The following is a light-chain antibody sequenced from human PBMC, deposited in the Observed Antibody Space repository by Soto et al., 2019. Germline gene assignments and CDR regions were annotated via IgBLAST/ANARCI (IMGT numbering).Light chain of an antibody. CDR1: QSVLYSSNNKNY. J-gene: IGKJ1*01. CDR3: QQYYSSWWT. CDR2: WAS. V-gene: IGKV4-1*01. Sequence: DIVMTQSPDSLAVSLGERATINCKSSQSVLYSSNNKNYLAWYQQKPGQPPKLLIYWASTRESGVPDRFSCSGSGTDFTLTISSLQAEDVAVYYCQQYYSSWWTFGQGTKVEI.